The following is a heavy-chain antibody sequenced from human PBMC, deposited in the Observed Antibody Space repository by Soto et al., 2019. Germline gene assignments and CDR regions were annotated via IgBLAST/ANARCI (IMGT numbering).Heavy chain of an antibody. CDR2: ISGSGGST. CDR1: GFTFNRYA. J-gene: IGHJ6*02. Sequence: GGSLRLSCAASGFTFNRYAMSWVRQAPGKGLEWVSTISGSGGSTYYADSVQGRFSISRDNSKNTLSLQVNSLRAEDTAIYYCAKWVAAAPNGMDVWGQGTTVTVSS. D-gene: IGHD6-13*01. CDR3: AKWVAAAPNGMDV. V-gene: IGHV3-23*01.